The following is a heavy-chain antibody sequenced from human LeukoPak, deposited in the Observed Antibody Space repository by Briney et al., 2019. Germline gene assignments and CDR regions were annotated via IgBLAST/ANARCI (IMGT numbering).Heavy chain of an antibody. J-gene: IGHJ3*02. D-gene: IGHD5-24*01. V-gene: IGHV4-34*01. CDR1: IGSFSGYY. CDR3: ARGIWRDGYNSGAFDI. Sequence: SETLSLTCAVYIGSFSGYYWSWIRQPPGKGLEWIGEINHSGSTSYNPSVKSRVTISVDTSKNQFSLNLRSVTAADTAVYYCARGIWRDGYNSGAFDIWAQGTMATVSS. CDR2: INHSGST.